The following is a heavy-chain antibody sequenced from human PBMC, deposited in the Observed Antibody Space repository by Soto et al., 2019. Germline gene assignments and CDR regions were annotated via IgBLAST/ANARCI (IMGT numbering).Heavy chain of an antibody. Sequence: SETLSLTCTVSGGSISSSSYYWGWIRQPPGKGLEWIGSIYYSGSTYYNPSLKSRVTISVDTSKNQFSLKLSSVTAADTAVYYCARQPGPEVTPFPHIDYWGQGTLVTVSS. J-gene: IGHJ4*02. V-gene: IGHV4-39*01. CDR2: IYYSGST. CDR3: ARQPGPEVTPFPHIDY. CDR1: GGSISSSSYY. D-gene: IGHD2-21*02.